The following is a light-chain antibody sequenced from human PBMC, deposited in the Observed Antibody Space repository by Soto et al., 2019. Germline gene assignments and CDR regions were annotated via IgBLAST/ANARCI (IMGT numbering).Light chain of an antibody. CDR2: AAS. Sequence: DIQMTQAPSSLSASVGDRVTIPCRESQSISSHLNWYQQKPGKAPKILIYAASSLQSGVPSRFSGSGSGTDFTLTISSLQPEDFETYYCQQSYRTPRTFGQGTKVDIK. V-gene: IGKV1-39*01. J-gene: IGKJ1*01. CDR3: QQSYRTPRT. CDR1: QSISSH.